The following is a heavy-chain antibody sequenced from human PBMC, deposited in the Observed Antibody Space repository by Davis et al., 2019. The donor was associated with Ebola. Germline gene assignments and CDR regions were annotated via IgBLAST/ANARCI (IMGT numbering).Heavy chain of an antibody. CDR1: GGTFSSYA. CDR3: ARAGVAVAEWGLFDY. Sequence: SVKVSCKASGGTFSSYAISWVRQAPGQGLEWMGGIIPIFGTANYAQKFQGRVTITADESTSTAYMELSSLRSEDTAVYYCARAGVAVAEWGLFDYWGQGTLVTVSS. V-gene: IGHV1-69*13. CDR2: IIPIFGTA. J-gene: IGHJ4*02. D-gene: IGHD6-19*01.